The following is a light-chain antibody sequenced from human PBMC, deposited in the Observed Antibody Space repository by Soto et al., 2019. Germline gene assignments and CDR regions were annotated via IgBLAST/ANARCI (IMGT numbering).Light chain of an antibody. CDR1: QSVRINY. CDR3: QQYGSTPLT. CDR2: DVS. J-gene: IGKJ4*01. Sequence: EIVLTQSPGTLSLSPGERATLSCRASQSVRINYLVWYQQRPGQPPRFLMYDVSTRAAGIPDRFSGSGSGTDFTLTISRLEPEDFAVYYCQQYGSTPLTFGGGTKVDIK. V-gene: IGKV3-20*01.